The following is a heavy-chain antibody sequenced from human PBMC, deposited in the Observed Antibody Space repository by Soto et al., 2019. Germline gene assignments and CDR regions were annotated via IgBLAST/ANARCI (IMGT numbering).Heavy chain of an antibody. J-gene: IGHJ6*03. Sequence: QVQLQQWGAGLLKPSETLSLTCAVYGGSFSGYYWSWIRQPPGKGLEWIGEINHSGSTSYNPSLKSRVTISVDTSKNQFSLKLSSVTAADTAVYYCARVRNHYYYYYMDVWGKGTTVTVSS. CDR3: ARVRNHYYYYYMDV. V-gene: IGHV4-34*01. D-gene: IGHD4-4*01. CDR1: GGSFSGYY. CDR2: INHSGST.